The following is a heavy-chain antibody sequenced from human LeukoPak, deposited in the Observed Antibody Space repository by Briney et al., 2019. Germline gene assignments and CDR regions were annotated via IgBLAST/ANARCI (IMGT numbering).Heavy chain of an antibody. D-gene: IGHD6-19*01. CDR1: GFTFSRYS. CDR3: ARGVALSSGRSYFDY. V-gene: IGHV3-21*01. CDR2: ISSSSSCI. Sequence: GGSLRLSCAASGFTFSRYSMNWVRQAPGKGLEWVSSISSSSSCIYYADSVKGRFTISRDNAKNSLYLQMNSLRAEDTAVYYCARGVALSSGRSYFDYWGQGTLVTVSS. J-gene: IGHJ4*02.